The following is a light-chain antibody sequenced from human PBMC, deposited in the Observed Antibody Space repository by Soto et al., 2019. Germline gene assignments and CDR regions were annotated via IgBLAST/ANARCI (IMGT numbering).Light chain of an antibody. Sequence: EIQMTQSPSYLSESVGDTVTITCQASRDIGRYLNWFQEKPGKAPKLLIYDASNLQTGVPSRFSGSGSGTDFTFTISSLQPEDFATYYCQRYDSLPPTFGQGTRLEIK. CDR1: RDIGRY. J-gene: IGKJ5*01. CDR2: DAS. CDR3: QRYDSLPPT. V-gene: IGKV1-33*01.